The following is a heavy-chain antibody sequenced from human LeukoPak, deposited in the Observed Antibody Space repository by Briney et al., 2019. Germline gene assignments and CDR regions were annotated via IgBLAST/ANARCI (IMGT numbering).Heavy chain of an antibody. CDR1: GYTFTSYD. J-gene: IGHJ5*02. CDR2: MNPNSGNT. D-gene: IGHD3-10*01. V-gene: IGHV1-8*01. CDR3: ARGRAVRGVITFNWFDP. Sequence: ASVKVPCKASGYTFTSYDINWVRRATGQGLEWMGWMNPNSGNTGYAQKFQGRVTMTRNTSISTAYMELSSLRSEDTAVYYCARGRAVRGVITFNWFDPWGQGTLVTVSS.